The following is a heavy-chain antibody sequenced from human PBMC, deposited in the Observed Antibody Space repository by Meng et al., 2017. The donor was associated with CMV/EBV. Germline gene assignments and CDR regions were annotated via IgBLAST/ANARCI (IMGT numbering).Heavy chain of an antibody. CDR1: GGAFSGYG. D-gene: IGHD1-26*01. CDR2: IIPIFGAA. V-gene: IGHV1-69*01. Sequence: TFSGKAVGGAFSGYGISWVRQAPGQGLVWMGGIIPIFGAADNAQKFQGRVTITADESTSTAYMELSSLRSEDTAVYYCASKSGSYDYWGQGTLVTVSS. J-gene: IGHJ4*02. CDR3: ASKSGSYDY.